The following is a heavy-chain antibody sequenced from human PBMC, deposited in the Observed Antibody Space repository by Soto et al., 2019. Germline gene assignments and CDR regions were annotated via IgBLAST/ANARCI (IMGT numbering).Heavy chain of an antibody. V-gene: IGHV3-30-3*01. CDR1: GFTFSSYA. D-gene: IGHD2-15*01. J-gene: IGHJ4*02. CDR3: ARDVVVDY. CDR2: ISYDGSNK. Sequence: QVQLVESGGGVVQPGRSLRLSCAASGFTFSSYAMHWVRQAPGKGLEWVAVISYDGSNKYYADSVKGRFTISRDNSKNTLYLQMNSLRAEDTAVYYCARDVVVDYWGQGTLVTVSS.